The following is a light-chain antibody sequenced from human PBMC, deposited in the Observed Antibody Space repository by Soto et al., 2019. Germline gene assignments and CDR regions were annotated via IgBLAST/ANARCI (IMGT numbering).Light chain of an antibody. J-gene: IGKJ1*01. CDR2: GVS. CDR3: QRYDSSAGWT. V-gene: IGKV3-20*01. Sequence: EIVLTQSPGTLPLSPGDRATLSCRASQSVSKNQLAWYQQKPGQAPRLLTYGVSSRATGTPDRFSGSGSATDFTLTISRLEPEDFAVYYCQRYDSSAGWTFGQGTKVDIK. CDR1: QSVSKNQ.